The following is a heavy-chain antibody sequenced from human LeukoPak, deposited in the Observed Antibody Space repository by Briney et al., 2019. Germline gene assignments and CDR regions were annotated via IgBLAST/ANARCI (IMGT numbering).Heavy chain of an antibody. CDR2: IYYSGST. V-gene: IGHV4-31*03. CDR1: GGSISSGGYY. J-gene: IGHJ4*02. D-gene: IGHD3-9*01. Sequence: SETLSLTCTVSGGSISSGGYYWSWIRQHPGKGLEWIGYIYYSGSTDYNPSLKSRVTISVDTSKNQFSLNLSSVTAADTAVYYCGSGTTLTGYYGWGQGTLVTVSS. CDR3: GSGTTLTGYYG.